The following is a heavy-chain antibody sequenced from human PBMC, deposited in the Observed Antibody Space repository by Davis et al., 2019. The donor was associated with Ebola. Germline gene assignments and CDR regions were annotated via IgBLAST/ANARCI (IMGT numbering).Heavy chain of an antibody. CDR2: IYSGGST. V-gene: IGHV3-53*01. J-gene: IGHJ4*02. D-gene: IGHD3-10*01. CDR3: ARGYYGSGSRNY. Sequence: GESLKISCAASGFTFSSYWMSWVRQAPGKGLEWVSVIYSGGSTYYADSVKGRFTISRDNSKNTLYLQMNSLRAEDTAVYYCARGYYGSGSRNYWGQGTLVTVSS. CDR1: GFTFSSYW.